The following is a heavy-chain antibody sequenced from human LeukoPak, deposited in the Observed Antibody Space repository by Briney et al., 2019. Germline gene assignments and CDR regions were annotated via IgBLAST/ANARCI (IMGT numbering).Heavy chain of an antibody. D-gene: IGHD3-10*01. CDR1: GYTFTSYD. CDR2: MNPNSGNT. J-gene: IGHJ6*03. Sequence: ASVKVSCKASGYTFTSYDINWVRQATGQGLEWMGWMNPNSGNTGYAQKFQGRATITRNTSISTAYMELSSLRSEDTAVYYCARVVRGVIINYYYYYMDVWGKGTTVTVSS. V-gene: IGHV1-8*03. CDR3: ARVVRGVIINYYYYYMDV.